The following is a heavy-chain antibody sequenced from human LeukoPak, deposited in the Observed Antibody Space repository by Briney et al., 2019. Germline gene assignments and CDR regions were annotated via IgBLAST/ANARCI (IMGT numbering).Heavy chain of an antibody. Sequence: SEPLSLTCPVSGGSISSYYWSWIRPPAGKGLEWIGRIYTSGSTNYNPSLKSRVTMSVDTSNNQFSLKLNSVTAADTAVYYCARGPGAASQEAFDYWGQGTLVTVSS. CDR1: GGSISSYY. J-gene: IGHJ4*02. CDR2: IYTSGST. V-gene: IGHV4-4*07. CDR3: ARGPGAASQEAFDY. D-gene: IGHD1-26*01.